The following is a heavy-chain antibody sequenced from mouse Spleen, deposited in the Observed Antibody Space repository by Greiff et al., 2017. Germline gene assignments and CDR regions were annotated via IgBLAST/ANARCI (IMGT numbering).Heavy chain of an antibody. D-gene: IGHD1-1*01. J-gene: IGHJ1*03. CDR1: GFTFSDYG. Sequence: EVKVVESGGGLVKPGGSLKLSCAASGFTFSDYGMHWVRQAPEKGLEWVAYISSGSSTIYYADTVKGRFTISRDNAKNTLFLQMTSLRSEDTAMYYCARPLTTVVADWYFDVWGTGTTVTVSS. CDR3: ARPLTTVVADWYFDV. V-gene: IGHV5-17*01. CDR2: ISSGSSTI.